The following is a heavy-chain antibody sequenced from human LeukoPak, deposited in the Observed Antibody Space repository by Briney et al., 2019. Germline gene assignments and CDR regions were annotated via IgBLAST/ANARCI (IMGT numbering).Heavy chain of an antibody. CDR1: GYSFTSYA. V-gene: IGHV1-3*01. Sequence: GASVKVSCKASGYSFTSYAMHWVRQAPGQRLEWMGWINAGNGNTKYSQKFQGRVTITRDTSASTAYMELSSLRSEDTAVYYCARTTAMVTIFDYWGQGTLVTDSS. CDR3: ARTTAMVTIFDY. D-gene: IGHD5-18*01. CDR2: INAGNGNT. J-gene: IGHJ4*02.